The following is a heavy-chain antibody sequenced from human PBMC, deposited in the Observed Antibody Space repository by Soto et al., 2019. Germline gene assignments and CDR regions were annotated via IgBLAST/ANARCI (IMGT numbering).Heavy chain of an antibody. D-gene: IGHD3-10*01. CDR2: LIPIFGTT. CDR3: ASLPNFYYGSGYCMDD. Sequence: QVQLVQSGTEVKKPGSSVKVSCKASGGTFRSNAISWVRQAPGQGLEWMGGLIPIFGTTNYAQKFQGRVTITADESASTACMELSSRRSDDTDVYYCASLPNFYYGSGYCMDDWGQGTTVTVSS. J-gene: IGHJ6*02. V-gene: IGHV1-69*01. CDR1: GGTFRSNA.